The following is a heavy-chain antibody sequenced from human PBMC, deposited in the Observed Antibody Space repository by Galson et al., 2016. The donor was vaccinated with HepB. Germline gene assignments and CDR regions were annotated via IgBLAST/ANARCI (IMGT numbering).Heavy chain of an antibody. CDR2: ISYDGSNK. V-gene: IGHV3-30*04. CDR1: GFTFSSSA. J-gene: IGHJ6*02. Sequence: SLRLSCAASGFTFSSSAMHWVRQAPGKGLEWVAVISYDGSNKYYADSVKGRFTISRDNSKNTLYLQMNSLRAEDTAVYYSARDRQNWKYFISGSPDVWGQGTTVTVSS. CDR3: ARDRQNWKYFISGSPDV. D-gene: IGHD1-7*01.